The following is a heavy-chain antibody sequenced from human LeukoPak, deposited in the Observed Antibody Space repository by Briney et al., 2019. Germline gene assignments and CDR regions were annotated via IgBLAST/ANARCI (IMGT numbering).Heavy chain of an antibody. CDR3: ARRPDSSSWYDGDY. Sequence: GGSLRLSCAASGFTFSSYWTSWVRQAPGKRLEWVANIKQDGSDKYYVDSVKGRFTISRDNAKNSLYLQMNSLRAEDTAVYYCARRPDSSSWYDGDYWGQGTLVTVSS. D-gene: IGHD6-13*01. V-gene: IGHV3-7*01. CDR2: IKQDGSDK. CDR1: GFTFSSYW. J-gene: IGHJ4*02.